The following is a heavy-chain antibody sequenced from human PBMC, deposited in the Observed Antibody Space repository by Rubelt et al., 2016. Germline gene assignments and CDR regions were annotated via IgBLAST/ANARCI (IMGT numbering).Heavy chain of an antibody. CDR1: GYTFISYG. CDR3: VRARIPRTGTFGH. CDR2: ISGNNGNT. D-gene: IGHD2-8*02. J-gene: IGHJ4*02. V-gene: IGHV1-18*01. Sequence: QVQPVQSGGEVKRPGASVKVSCKASGYTFISYGITWVRQAPGQGLERMGWISGNNGNTNYAQKLQGRVTSTTETVSGKRYMDQRGPESEETAVLYCVRARIPRTGTFGHWGQGTLGTGSS.